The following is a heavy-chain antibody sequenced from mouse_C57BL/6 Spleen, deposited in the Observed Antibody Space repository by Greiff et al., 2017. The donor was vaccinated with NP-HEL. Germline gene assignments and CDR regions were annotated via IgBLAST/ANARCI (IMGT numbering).Heavy chain of an antibody. D-gene: IGHD1-1*01. Sequence: DVQLQESGGDLVKPGGSLKLSCAASGFTFSSYGMSWVRQTPDKRLEWVATISSGGSYTYYPDSVKGRFTISRDNAKNTLYLQMSSLKSEDTAMYYCARPFDGSSYYFDYWGQGTTLTVSS. J-gene: IGHJ2*01. V-gene: IGHV5-6*01. CDR1: GFTFSSYG. CDR3: ARPFDGSSYYFDY. CDR2: ISSGGSYT.